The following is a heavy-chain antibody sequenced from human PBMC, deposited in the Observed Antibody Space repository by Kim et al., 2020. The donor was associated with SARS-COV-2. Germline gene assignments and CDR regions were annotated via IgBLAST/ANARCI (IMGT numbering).Heavy chain of an antibody. Sequence: GGSLRLSCAASGFTFGNYGYQWVRQAPGKGLESVSFISWGGTNQHYSESVRGRFTVSRDTSKSTLFLEMNSLRVDDTAVYYCAKLKNAHDSSGFGIDYWGQGTLVIVSS. CDR2: ISWGGTNQ. CDR3: AKLKNAHDSSGFGIDY. J-gene: IGHJ4*02. D-gene: IGHD3-22*01. CDR1: GFTFGNYG. V-gene: IGHV3-30*18.